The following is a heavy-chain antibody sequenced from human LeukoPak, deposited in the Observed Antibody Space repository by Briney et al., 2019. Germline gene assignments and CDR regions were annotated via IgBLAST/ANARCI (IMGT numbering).Heavy chain of an antibody. CDR2: INHSGSN. Sequence: SLETLSLTCTVSGYFISSGYYWGLIRQSPGKGLEWIGIINHSGSNSYNPSLKSRVTISVDTSKNQFSLKLTSVTAADTAVYFCARDIVRGEDAFDIWGQGTMVTVSS. CDR3: ARDIVRGEDAFDI. D-gene: IGHD3-10*01. V-gene: IGHV4-38-2*02. CDR1: GYFISSGYY. J-gene: IGHJ3*02.